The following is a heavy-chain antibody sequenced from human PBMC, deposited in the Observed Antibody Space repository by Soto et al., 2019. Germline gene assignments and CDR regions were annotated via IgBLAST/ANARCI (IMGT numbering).Heavy chain of an antibody. D-gene: IGHD6-19*01. CDR2: ISSDSSYI. CDR1: GFTFSNYS. Sequence: PGGSLRLSCTASGFTFSNYSMNWVRQALGKGLEWVSSISSDSSYIYYADSVKGRFTISRDNAKNSLSLQMNSLRAEDTAVYFCARDPIPVPMYYFDYWGQGSLVTVSS. V-gene: IGHV3-21*01. CDR3: ARDPIPVPMYYFDY. J-gene: IGHJ4*02.